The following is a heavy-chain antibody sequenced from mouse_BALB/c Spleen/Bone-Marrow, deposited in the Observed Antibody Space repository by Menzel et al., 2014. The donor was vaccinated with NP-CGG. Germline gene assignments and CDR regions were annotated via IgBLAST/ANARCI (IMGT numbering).Heavy chain of an antibody. CDR1: GYTFSSDY. Sequence: VQLQQSGAELVKPGASVKLSCMASGYTFSSDYMYWVKQRPGQGLEWIGEINPSNGGTNFNEKFKSKATLTVDESSSTAYMQLSSLTSEDSAVYYCTRSRRAMDYWGQGTSVTVSS. CDR2: INPSNGGT. V-gene: IGHV1S81*02. CDR3: TRSRRAMDY. D-gene: IGHD2-12*01. J-gene: IGHJ4*01.